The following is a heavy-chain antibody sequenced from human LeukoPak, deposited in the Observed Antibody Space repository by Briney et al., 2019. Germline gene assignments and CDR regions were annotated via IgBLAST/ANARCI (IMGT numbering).Heavy chain of an antibody. CDR3: AREGVAAAGPDR. Sequence: SETLSPTCTVSGGSISSSSYYWGWIRQPPGKGLEWIGSIYYSGSTYYNPSLKSRVTISVDTSKNQFSLKLSSVTAADTAVYYCAREGVAAAGPDRWGQGTLVTVSS. D-gene: IGHD6-13*01. CDR1: GGSISSSSYY. J-gene: IGHJ5*02. V-gene: IGHV4-39*07. CDR2: IYYSGST.